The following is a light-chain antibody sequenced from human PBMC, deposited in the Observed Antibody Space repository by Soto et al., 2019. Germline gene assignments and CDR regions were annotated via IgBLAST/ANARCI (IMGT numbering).Light chain of an antibody. CDR2: RSN. J-gene: IGLJ3*02. V-gene: IGLV1-47*01. CDR3: AAWDDSLTSWM. Sequence: QSVLTQPPSASGTPGQRVTISCSGSNSNIGGNYVYWYQSLPGTAPKLLIYRSNQRPSGVPDRFSGSKSGTSASLAISGLRSEDEADYYGAAWDDSLTSWMFGGGTKLTVL. CDR1: NSNIGGNY.